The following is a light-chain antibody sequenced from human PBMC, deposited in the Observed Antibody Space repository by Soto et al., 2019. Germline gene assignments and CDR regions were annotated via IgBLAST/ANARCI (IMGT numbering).Light chain of an antibody. CDR1: QSLSSY. Sequence: EIVLTQSPATLSLSPGERATLSCRASQSLSSYLAWYQQKPGQAPRLLIYDASNRATGIPDRFSGRGSGTDFTLTISRLEPEDFAVYYCQQYDSSSATFGRGTRLEI. CDR2: DAS. CDR3: QQYDSSSAT. J-gene: IGKJ5*01. V-gene: IGKV3-20*01.